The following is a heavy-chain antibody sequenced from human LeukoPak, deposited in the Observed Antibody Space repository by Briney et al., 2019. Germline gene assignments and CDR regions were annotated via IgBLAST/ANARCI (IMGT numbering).Heavy chain of an antibody. V-gene: IGHV3-7*01. CDR1: GFRFCSYW. CDR3: VRDRGRASVDY. Sequence: SGGSLRLSCAASGFRFCSYWMSWVRQASGKGLEWVANIKEDGSEEYYVDSVKGRFTISRDNAKNSLYLQMNSLRAEDTAVYYCVRDRGRASVDYWGQGTLVTVSS. D-gene: IGHD1-26*01. J-gene: IGHJ4*02. CDR2: IKEDGSEE.